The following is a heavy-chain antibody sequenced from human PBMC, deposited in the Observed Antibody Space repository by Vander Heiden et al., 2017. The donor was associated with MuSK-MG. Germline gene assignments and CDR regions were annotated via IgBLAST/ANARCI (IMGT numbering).Heavy chain of an antibody. D-gene: IGHD3-10*01. V-gene: IGHV3-30*18. CDR3: AKDICYEGNPGEIDY. Sequence: QLQLVDSGAGVVQPGRSLRFYCAASGFTFTNFGISWVRQAPDKGLEWVAVISYDGSKKYYADAVKGRFTISRDNSKNTGYLQMSSMRIEDTAVYYCAKDICYEGNPGEIDYWGQGNLVTVPS. J-gene: IGHJ4*02. CDR1: GFTFTNFG. CDR2: ISYDGSKK.